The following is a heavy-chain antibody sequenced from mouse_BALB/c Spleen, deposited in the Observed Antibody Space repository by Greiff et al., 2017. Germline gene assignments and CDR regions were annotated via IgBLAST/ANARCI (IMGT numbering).Heavy chain of an antibody. D-gene: IGHD2-4*01. CDR2: ISSGGSYT. J-gene: IGHJ4*01. V-gene: IGHV5-9-4*01. CDR3: ARYYDYDGAYAMDY. CDR1: GFTFSSYA. Sequence: EVKLVESGGGLVKPGGSLKLSCAASGFTFSSYAMSWVRQSPEKRLEWVAEISSGGSYTYYPDTVTGRFTISRDNAKNTLYLEMSSLRSEDTAMYYCARYYDYDGAYAMDYWGQGTSVTVSS.